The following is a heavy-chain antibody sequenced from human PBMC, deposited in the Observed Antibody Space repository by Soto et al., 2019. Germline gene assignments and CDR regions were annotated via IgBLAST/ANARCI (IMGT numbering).Heavy chain of an antibody. CDR2: INSDGSST. D-gene: IGHD2-2*01. J-gene: IGHJ6*02. V-gene: IGHV3-74*01. CDR3: ARDDCISTSCYLPYGMDV. Sequence: GGSLRLSCAASGFTFSSYWMHWVRQAPGKGLVWVSRINSDGSSTSYADSVKGRFTISRDNAKNTLYLQMNSLRAEDTAVYYCARDDCISTSCYLPYGMDVWGQGTTVTVSS. CDR1: GFTFSSYW.